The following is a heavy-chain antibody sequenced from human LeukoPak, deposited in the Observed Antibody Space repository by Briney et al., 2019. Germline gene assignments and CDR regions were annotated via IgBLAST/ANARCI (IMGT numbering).Heavy chain of an antibody. V-gene: IGHV1-2*02. CDR3: AREYYDRSGRKHAFDI. CDR2: IDPDSGGT. D-gene: IGHD3-22*01. Sequence: ASVKVSCKASGYTFINYYVHWVRQAPGQGLEWMGRIDPDSGGTSYAQNFQGRVTMHTDTSISTAYMELSRVRSDDTAVYYCAREYYDRSGRKHAFDIWGQGTMVTVSS. J-gene: IGHJ3*02. CDR1: GYTFINYY.